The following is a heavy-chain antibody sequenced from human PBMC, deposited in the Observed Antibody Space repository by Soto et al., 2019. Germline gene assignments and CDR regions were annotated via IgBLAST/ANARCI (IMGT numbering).Heavy chain of an antibody. CDR3: ARRRYCGYSCYYKHYYGMDV. CDR2: IIPILTTT. J-gene: IGHJ6*02. CDR1: GDTFSSYT. V-gene: IGHV1-69*08. Sequence: QVQLVQSGAEVKKPGSSVKVSCRASGDTFSSYTVNWLRQAPGRGLEWMGRIIPILTTTDYAQNFRGRLKITAYKSTNTVYMEMRSLRSEDTAVYYCARRRYCGYSCYYKHYYGMDVWGQGTTVTVAS. D-gene: IGHD2-21*02.